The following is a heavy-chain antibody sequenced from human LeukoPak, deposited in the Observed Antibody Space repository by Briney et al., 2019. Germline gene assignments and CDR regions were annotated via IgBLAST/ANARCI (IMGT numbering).Heavy chain of an antibody. Sequence: SETLSLTCTVSGGSISSYYWSWIRQPPGKGLEWIGYIYYSGSTNYNPSLKSRVTISVDTSKNQFSLKLSSVTAADTAVYYCAREGIAAAGAFDYWGQGTLVTVSS. J-gene: IGHJ4*02. D-gene: IGHD6-13*01. V-gene: IGHV4-59*12. CDR2: IYYSGST. CDR1: GGSISSYY. CDR3: AREGIAAAGAFDY.